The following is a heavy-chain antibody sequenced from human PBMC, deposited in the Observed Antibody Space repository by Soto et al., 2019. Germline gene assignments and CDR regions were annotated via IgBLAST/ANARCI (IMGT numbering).Heavy chain of an antibody. V-gene: IGHV3-23*01. Sequence: EVQLLESGGGLVQPGGSLRLSCAASGFTFSSYAMSWVRQAPGKGLEWVSAISGSGGSTYYGDSVKGRFTISRDNSKNTLYLQMNSLRAEDTAVYYCAKDRLLGELSSIFDYWGQGTLVTVSS. CDR2: ISGSGGST. D-gene: IGHD3-16*02. J-gene: IGHJ4*02. CDR1: GFTFSSYA. CDR3: AKDRLLGELSSIFDY.